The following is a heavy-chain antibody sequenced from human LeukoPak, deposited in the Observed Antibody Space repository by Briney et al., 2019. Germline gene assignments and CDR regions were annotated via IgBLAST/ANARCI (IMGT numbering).Heavy chain of an antibody. V-gene: IGHV3-23*01. D-gene: IGHD3-10*01. J-gene: IGHJ4*02. CDR1: GFTFSSYA. CDR2: ICGSGGST. Sequence: GGSLRLSCAASGFTFSSYAMSWVRQAPGKGLEWVSSICGSGGSTYYADSVQGRFTISRDNSKNTLYLQMNSLRGDDTAVHYCARGGIFWFGPTGAQVDYWGQGSLVTVSS. CDR3: ARGGIFWFGPTGAQVDY.